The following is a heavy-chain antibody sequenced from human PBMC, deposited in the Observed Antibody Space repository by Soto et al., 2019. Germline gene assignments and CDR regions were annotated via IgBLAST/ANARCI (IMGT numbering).Heavy chain of an antibody. V-gene: IGHV3-23*01. D-gene: IGHD3-10*01. Sequence: EVQLLESGGGLVQPGGSLRLSCAASGFTFSSYAMSWVRQAPGKGLEWVSAISGSGGSTYYADSVKGRFTISRDNSKNTRYQQMNSLRAEETAVDYCARQSRFGGGNGYWGQGTLVTVSS. CDR1: GFTFSSYA. J-gene: IGHJ4*02. CDR2: ISGSGGST. CDR3: ARQSRFGGGNGY.